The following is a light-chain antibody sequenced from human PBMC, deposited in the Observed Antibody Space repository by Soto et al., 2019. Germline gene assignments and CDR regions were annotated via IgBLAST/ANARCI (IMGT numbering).Light chain of an antibody. Sequence: QSALTQPASVSGSPGQSITISCTGTSSDVGGYNYVSWYQQHPGKAPQLIIYDVTNRPSGVSNRFSGSKSGNTASLTVSGLQAEDEADYYCSSYTSSSTYVVFGGGTKQTVL. CDR2: DVT. CDR1: SSDVGGYNY. CDR3: SSYTSSSTYVV. J-gene: IGLJ2*01. V-gene: IGLV2-14*03.